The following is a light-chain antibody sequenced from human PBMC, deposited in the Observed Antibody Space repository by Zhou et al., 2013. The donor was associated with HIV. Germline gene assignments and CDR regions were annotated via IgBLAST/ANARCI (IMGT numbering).Light chain of an antibody. Sequence: IQMTQSPSSVSASVGDRVIITCRASQGISGWLAWYQQKPGKAPKLLIYAASRLQSGVPSRYRGSGSGTDFTLTISCLQSEDFATYYCQHYYSYPFTFGPGTKVDIK. J-gene: IGKJ3*01. CDR3: QHYYSYPFT. CDR2: AAS. V-gene: IGKV1-12*02. CDR1: QGISGW.